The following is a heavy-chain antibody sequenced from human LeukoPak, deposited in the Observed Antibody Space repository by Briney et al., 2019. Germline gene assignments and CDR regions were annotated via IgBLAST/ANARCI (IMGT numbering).Heavy chain of an antibody. J-gene: IGHJ4*02. Sequence: SETLSLTCAVYGGSFSGYYWSWIRQPPGKGLEWIGEINHSGSTNYNPSLKSRVTISVDTSKNQFSLKLSSVTAADTAVYYCARRYDILTGYYRWGQGTLVTVSS. CDR3: ARRYDILTGYYR. CDR1: GGSFSGYY. V-gene: IGHV4-34*01. CDR2: INHSGST. D-gene: IGHD3-9*01.